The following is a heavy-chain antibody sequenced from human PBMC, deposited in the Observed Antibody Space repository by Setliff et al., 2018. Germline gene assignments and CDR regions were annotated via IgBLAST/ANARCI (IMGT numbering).Heavy chain of an antibody. Sequence: SVKVSCKASGGTFSSYAISWVRQAPGQGLEWMGGIIPIFGTANYAQKFQGRVTITADESTSTAYMELSSLRSEDTAVYYCARDSPASTSGYHNWFDPWGQRTLVTVSS. CDR3: ARDSPASTSGYHNWFDP. V-gene: IGHV1-69*13. J-gene: IGHJ5*02. CDR1: GGTFSSYA. D-gene: IGHD3-22*01. CDR2: IIPIFGTA.